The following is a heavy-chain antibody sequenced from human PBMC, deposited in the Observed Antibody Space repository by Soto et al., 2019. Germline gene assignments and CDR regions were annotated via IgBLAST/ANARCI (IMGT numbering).Heavy chain of an antibody. CDR3: ARDWCSSTSCYRGGSDYYGMDV. D-gene: IGHD2-2*01. CDR1: GYTFTSYA. CDR2: INAGNGNT. J-gene: IGHJ6*02. Sequence: QVQLVQSGAEVKKPGASVKVSCKASGYTFTSYAMHWVRQAPGQRLGWMGWINAGNGNTKYSQKFQGRVTITRDTSASTAYMELSSLRSEDTAVYYCARDWCSSTSCYRGGSDYYGMDVWGQGTTVTVSS. V-gene: IGHV1-3*01.